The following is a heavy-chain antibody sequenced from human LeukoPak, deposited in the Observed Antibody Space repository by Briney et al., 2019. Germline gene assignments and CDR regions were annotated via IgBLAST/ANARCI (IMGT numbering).Heavy chain of an antibody. J-gene: IGHJ4*02. CDR2: VYPSDSDI. Sequence: GESLKISCKGSGYRFTTYWIGWVRQMPGKGLEWMGIVYPSDSDIRYSPSFQGQVTISADKSISTAYLQWSSLKTSDTAMYYCARTYGSFDYWGQGTLVTVSS. V-gene: IGHV5-51*01. CDR1: GYRFTTYW. CDR3: ARTYGSFDY. D-gene: IGHD3-10*01.